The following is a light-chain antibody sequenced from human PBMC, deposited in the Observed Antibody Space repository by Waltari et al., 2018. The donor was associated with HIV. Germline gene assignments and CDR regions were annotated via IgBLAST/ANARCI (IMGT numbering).Light chain of an antibody. CDR1: TSAVGSYNF. CDR3: SSYANTNSVI. J-gene: IGLJ2*01. CDR2: EVT. V-gene: IGLV2-14*03. Sequence: QSALTQPASVSGSPGQSLTISCSGTTSAVGSYNFVSWYQKHPGKAPNLMIHEVTNRASGASTRFSGSKSGKTAYLTISGLQTEDEADYYCSSYANTNSVIFGGGTKLTVL.